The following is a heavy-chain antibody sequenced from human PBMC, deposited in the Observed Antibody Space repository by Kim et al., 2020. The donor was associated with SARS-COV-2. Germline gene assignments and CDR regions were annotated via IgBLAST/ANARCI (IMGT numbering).Heavy chain of an antibody. D-gene: IGHD2-2*01. CDR1: GYTFTSYA. CDR2: INAGNGNT. CDR3: ARDYIVVVPAAMRRTTVTTLDY. V-gene: IGHV1-3*01. Sequence: ASVKVSCKASGYTFTSYAMHWVRQAPGQRLEWMGWINAGNGNTKYSQKFQGRVTITRDTSASTAYMELSSLRSEDTAVYYCARDYIVVVPAAMRRTTVTTLDYWGQGTLVTVSS. J-gene: IGHJ4*02.